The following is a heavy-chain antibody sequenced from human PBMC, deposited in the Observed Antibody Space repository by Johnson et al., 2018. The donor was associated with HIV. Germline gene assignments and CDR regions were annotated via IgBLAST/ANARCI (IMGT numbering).Heavy chain of an antibody. CDR3: AKDRNWGWPVWAFDI. Sequence: QVQLVESGGGVVQPGRSLRLSCAASGFTFSNYGMHWVRQAPGKGLEWVAVMSYDGSSKYYADSVKGRFTISRDNSRNTLYLQMNSLRAEDTAVYYCAKDRNWGWPVWAFDIWGQGTMVTVSS. CDR1: GFTFSNYG. J-gene: IGHJ3*02. D-gene: IGHD3-16*01. CDR2: MSYDGSSK. V-gene: IGHV3-30*18.